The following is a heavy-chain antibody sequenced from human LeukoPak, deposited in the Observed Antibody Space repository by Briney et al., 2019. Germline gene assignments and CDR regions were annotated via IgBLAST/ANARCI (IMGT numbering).Heavy chain of an antibody. J-gene: IGHJ4*02. CDR3: AKDHNIAVAGTPFDY. CDR2: ISGSGGST. D-gene: IGHD6-19*01. CDR1: GFTFSSYA. V-gene: IGHV3-23*01. Sequence: PGGSLRLSCAASGFTFSSYAMGWVRQAPGKGLEWVSAISGSGGSTYYADSVKGRFTISRDNSKNTLYLQMNSLRAEDTAVYYCAKDHNIAVAGTPFDYWGQGTLVTVSS.